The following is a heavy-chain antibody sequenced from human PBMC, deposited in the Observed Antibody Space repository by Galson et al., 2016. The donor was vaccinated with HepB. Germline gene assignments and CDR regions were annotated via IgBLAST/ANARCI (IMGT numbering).Heavy chain of an antibody. CDR1: GFTFDAYA. CDR3: AKEVESGAYGDPFDG. V-gene: IGHV3-43D*03. Sequence: SLRLSCAASGFTFDAYAMHWVRQAPGKGLEWISVISWDGRSTFYADSVKGRFTISRDNRKNSLYLQMNSLRVEDSALYYCAKEVESGAYGDPFDGWGQGTLVTLCS. J-gene: IGHJ4*02. D-gene: IGHD4-17*01. CDR2: ISWDGRST.